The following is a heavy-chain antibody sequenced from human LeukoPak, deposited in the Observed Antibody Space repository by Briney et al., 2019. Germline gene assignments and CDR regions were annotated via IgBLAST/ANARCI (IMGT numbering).Heavy chain of an antibody. CDR1: GFTFSDAW. Sequence: PGGSLRLSCAASGFTFSDAWMRWVRQAPGKGLEWVSLISGDGGSTFYADSVKGRFTISRDNSKNSLYLQMNSLRSDDTALYYCARESESSGWYDYWGQGTLVTVSS. V-gene: IGHV3-43*02. J-gene: IGHJ4*02. CDR3: ARESESSGWYDY. D-gene: IGHD6-19*01. CDR2: ISGDGGST.